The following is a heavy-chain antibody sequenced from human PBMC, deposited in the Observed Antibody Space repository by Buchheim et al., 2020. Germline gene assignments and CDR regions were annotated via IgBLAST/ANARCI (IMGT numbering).Heavy chain of an antibody. Sequence: EVQLVESGGGLVQPGGSLKLSCAASGFTFSSYEMNWVRQAPGKGLEWVSYISSSGSTIYYADSVQGRFTISRDNAKNSLYLQMNSLRAEDTAVYYCASWSTWVHDQSADYWGQGTL. CDR2: ISSSGSTI. J-gene: IGHJ4*02. D-gene: IGHD1-1*01. CDR1: GFTFSSYE. V-gene: IGHV3-48*03. CDR3: ASWSTWVHDQSADY.